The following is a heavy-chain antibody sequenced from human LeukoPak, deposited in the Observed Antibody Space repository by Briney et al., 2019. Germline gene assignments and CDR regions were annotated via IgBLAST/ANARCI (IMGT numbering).Heavy chain of an antibody. CDR2: IYRSVNRYYSEST. D-gene: IGHD6-13*01. CDR1: GGFVRSSY. J-gene: IGHJ4*02. V-gene: IGHV4-59*02. CDR3: ARAQQISHNFDF. Sequence: PSGTLSLTCTVSGGFVRSSYWNWIRQPPGKGPEWIGYIYRSVNRYYSESTKYNPSLKSRVSISIDTSRDQFFLRLNSVTAADTAVYYCARAQQISHNFDFWGQGTLVSVSS.